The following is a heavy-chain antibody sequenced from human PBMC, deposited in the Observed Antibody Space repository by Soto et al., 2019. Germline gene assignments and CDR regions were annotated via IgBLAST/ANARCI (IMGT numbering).Heavy chain of an antibody. J-gene: IGHJ4*02. CDR3: ARDGTLYDSRAYYYLY. CDR1: GGTFSSYT. Sequence: SVKVTCKASGGTFSSYTITWVRQAPGQGLELMGGITPMFGIPNYAQKFRGRVTITADESTSTAYMELSSLRSEDTAIYFCARDGTLYDSRAYYYLYWGQGTLVTVYS. V-gene: IGHV1-69*13. CDR2: ITPMFGIP. D-gene: IGHD3-22*01.